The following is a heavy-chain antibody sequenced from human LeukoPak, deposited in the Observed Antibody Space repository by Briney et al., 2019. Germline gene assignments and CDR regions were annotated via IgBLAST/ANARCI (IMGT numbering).Heavy chain of an antibody. CDR2: MNPNSGNT. J-gene: IGHJ4*02. D-gene: IGHD6-13*01. V-gene: IGHV1-8*03. CDR3: ARGRAAAGTGFDY. Sequence: ASVKVSCKASGYTFTSYDINWVRQATGQGPEWMGWMNPNSGNTGYAQKFQGRVTITRNTSISTAYMELSSLRSEDTAVYYCARGRAAAGTGFDYWGQGTLVTVSS. CDR1: GYTFTSYD.